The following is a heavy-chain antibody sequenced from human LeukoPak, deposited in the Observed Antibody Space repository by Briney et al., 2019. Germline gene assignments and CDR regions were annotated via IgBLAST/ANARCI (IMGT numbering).Heavy chain of an antibody. CDR1: GYTFTSYY. J-gene: IGHJ6*02. CDR3: ARDILTGYYYGMDV. Sequence: SVKVSCKASGYTFTSYYMHWVRQAPGQGLEWMGRIIPILGIANYAQKFQGRVTITADKSTSTAYMELSSLRSEDTAVYYCARDILTGYYYGMDVWGQGTTVTVSS. V-gene: IGHV1-69*04. CDR2: IIPILGIA. D-gene: IGHD3-9*01.